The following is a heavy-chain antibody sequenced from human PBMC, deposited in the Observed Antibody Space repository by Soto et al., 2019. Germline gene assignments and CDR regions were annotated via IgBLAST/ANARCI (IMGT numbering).Heavy chain of an antibody. CDR2: ISGSGGST. CDR1: GFTFSSYA. D-gene: IGHD3-16*02. CDR3: AKDNRRVVMITFGGVIVNPFNY. Sequence: QPGGSLRLSCAASGFTFSSYAMSWVRQAPGKGLEWVSAISGSGGSTYYADSVKGRFTISRDNSKNTLYLQMNSLRAEDTAVYYCAKDNRRVVMITFGGVIVNPFNYWGQGTLVTVSS. V-gene: IGHV3-23*01. J-gene: IGHJ4*02.